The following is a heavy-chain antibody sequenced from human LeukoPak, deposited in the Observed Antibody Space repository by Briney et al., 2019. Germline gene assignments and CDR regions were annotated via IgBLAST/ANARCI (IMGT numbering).Heavy chain of an antibody. CDR1: GYNFANCW. J-gene: IGHJ5*02. CDR2: IYLGDSDT. D-gene: IGHD6-13*01. V-gene: IGHV5-51*01. CDR3: AMGPCGKEQLVGNWFGP. Sequence: GESLKISCKGSGYNFANCWIGWVRQVPGKGLEWMGIIYLGDSDTRYSPSFQGQVTISADKSISTAYLQWSSLKASDTAMYYCAMGPCGKEQLVGNWFGPWGQGILVTVSS.